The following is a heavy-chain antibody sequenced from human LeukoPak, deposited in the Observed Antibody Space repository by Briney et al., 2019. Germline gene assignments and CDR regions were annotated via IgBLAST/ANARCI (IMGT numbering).Heavy chain of an antibody. CDR3: ARGIVVVPAAPLELRSSWFDP. V-gene: IGHV1-46*01. CDR2: INPSGGST. Sequence: ASVKVSCKASGYTFTSYYMHWVRQAPGQGLEWRGIINPSGGSTSYAQKLQGRVTVTRDTSTSTVYMELSSLRSEDTAVYYCARGIVVVPAAPLELRSSWFDPWGQGTLVTASS. J-gene: IGHJ5*02. D-gene: IGHD2-2*01. CDR1: GYTFTSYY.